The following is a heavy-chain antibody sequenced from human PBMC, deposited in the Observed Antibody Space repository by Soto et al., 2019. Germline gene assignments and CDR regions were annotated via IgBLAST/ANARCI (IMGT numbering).Heavy chain of an antibody. J-gene: IGHJ4*02. CDR2: ISGSGGST. V-gene: IGHV3-23*01. D-gene: IGHD6-6*01. CDR3: GSEYSSWAGEDSFDY. Sequence: GGSLRLSCAASGFTFSSYAMSWVRQAPGKGLEWVSAISGSGGSTYYADSVKGRFTISRDNSKNTLYLQMNSLRAEDSAVYYCGSEYSSWAGEDSFDYWGQGTLVTVSS. CDR1: GFTFSSYA.